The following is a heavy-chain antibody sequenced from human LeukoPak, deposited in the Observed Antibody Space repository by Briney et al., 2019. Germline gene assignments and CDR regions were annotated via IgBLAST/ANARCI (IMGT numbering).Heavy chain of an antibody. D-gene: IGHD6-19*01. J-gene: IGHJ3*02. CDR3: ARVKRLAFDI. V-gene: IGHV4-59*12. CDR1: GGSINSYY. CDR2: IYYRGST. Sequence: SETLSLTCTVSGGSINSYYWRWIRHPPGKGLEWIASIYYRGSTDYNPSLNSRVTISVDTSKNQFSLKLSSVTAADTAVYYCARVKRLAFDIWGQGTMVTVSS.